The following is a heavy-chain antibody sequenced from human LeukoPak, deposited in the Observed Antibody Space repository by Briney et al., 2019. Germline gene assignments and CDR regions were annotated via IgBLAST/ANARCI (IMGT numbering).Heavy chain of an antibody. J-gene: IGHJ3*02. Sequence: GGSLRLSCAASGFTFDDYVLSWVRQAPGKGLEWVSGINWNGGSTGYANSVKGRFTISRDNAKNSLYLQMNSLRAEDTALYYCARTYYDILTGYYHDAFHIWGQGTMVTVSS. D-gene: IGHD3-9*01. CDR1: GFTFDDYV. V-gene: IGHV3-20*04. CDR3: ARTYYDILTGYYHDAFHI. CDR2: INWNGGST.